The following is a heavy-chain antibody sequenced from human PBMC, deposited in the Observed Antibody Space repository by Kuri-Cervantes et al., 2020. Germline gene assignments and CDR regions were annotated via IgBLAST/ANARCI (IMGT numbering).Heavy chain of an antibody. D-gene: IGHD2-2*02. CDR1: GYTFTSYA. CDR2: SNAGNGNT. V-gene: IGHV1-3*02. J-gene: IGHJ6*02. CDR3: ARPDIVVVPAAIPYYYYGMDV. Sequence: ASVKVSCKASGYTFTSYAMHWVRQAPGQRLEWMGWSNAGNGNTKYSQEFQGRVTMTRNTSISTAYMELSSLRSEDTAVYYCARPDIVVVPAAIPYYYYGMDVWGQGTTVTVSS.